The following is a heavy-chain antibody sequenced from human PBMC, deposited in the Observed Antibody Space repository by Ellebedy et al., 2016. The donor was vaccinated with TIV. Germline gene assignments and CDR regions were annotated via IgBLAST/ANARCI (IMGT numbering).Heavy chain of an antibody. J-gene: IGHJ4*02. V-gene: IGHV3-7*03. CDR2: IKQDGSRK. Sequence: GESLKISCAASGFTFSSYWMSWVRQAPGKGLEWVANIKQDGSRKEYVDSVKGRFTISRDNAKNSLYPQMNSLRAEDTAVYYCAKEGAGGFDYWGQGTLVTVSS. CDR1: GFTFSSYW. CDR3: AKEGAGGFDY. D-gene: IGHD3-10*01.